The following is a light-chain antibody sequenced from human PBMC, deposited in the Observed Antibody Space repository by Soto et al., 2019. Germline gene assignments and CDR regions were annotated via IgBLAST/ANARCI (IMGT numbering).Light chain of an antibody. J-gene: IGKJ1*01. CDR2: DAS. V-gene: IGKV3-11*01. Sequence: EIVLTQSPATLSLSPGERATLSCRASQSVSSYLAWYQQKPGQAPRLLIYDASNRATGIPARFSGSGSGTDFTLTISSLEPEDSAVYHCQQRSNWPRTFGQGTKVEIK. CDR3: QQRSNWPRT. CDR1: QSVSSY.